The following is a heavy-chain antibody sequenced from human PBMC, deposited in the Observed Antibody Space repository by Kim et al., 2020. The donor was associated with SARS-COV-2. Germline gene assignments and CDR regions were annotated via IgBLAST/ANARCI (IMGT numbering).Heavy chain of an antibody. V-gene: IGHV3-33*01. D-gene: IGHD1-26*01. CDR2: IWYDGSNK. J-gene: IGHJ4*02. Sequence: GGSLRLSCAASGFTFSSYGMHWVRQAPGKGLEWVAVIWYDGSNKYYADSVKGRFTISRDNSKNTLYLQMNRLRAEDTAVYYCARDQGRRRYSGSYFVYWGQGTLVTVSS. CDR3: ARDQGRRRYSGSYFVY. CDR1: GFTFSSYG.